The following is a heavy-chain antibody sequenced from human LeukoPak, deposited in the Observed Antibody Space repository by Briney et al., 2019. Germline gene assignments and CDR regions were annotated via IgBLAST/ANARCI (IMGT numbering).Heavy chain of an antibody. CDR3: AYQGEFRAFDY. V-gene: IGHV3-48*01. CDR1: GFTFSSYS. Sequence: GGSLRLSCAASGFTFSSYSMNWVRQAPGKGLEWVSYISSSSGTIYYADSVKGRFTISRDNAKNSLYLQMNSLRAEDTAVYYCAYQGEFRAFDYWGQGTLVTVSS. J-gene: IGHJ4*02. D-gene: IGHD3-10*01. CDR2: ISSSSGTI.